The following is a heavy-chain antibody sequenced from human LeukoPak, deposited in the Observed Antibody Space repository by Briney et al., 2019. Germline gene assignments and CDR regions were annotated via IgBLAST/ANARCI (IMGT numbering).Heavy chain of an antibody. CDR2: MYHSGST. J-gene: IGHJ4*02. D-gene: IGHD3-22*01. CDR1: GGSTTTGGHY. CDR3: ARVSYYGSAGYSKYYFDK. V-gene: IGHV4-31*03. Sequence: SQTLSLTCTVSGGSTTTGGHYWSWIRQHPGKGLEWIGYMYHSGSTYYNPSLKSRVTISVDTSKNQFSLKLTSVTAADTAVYYCARVSYYGSAGYSKYYFDKWGQGTLVTVSS.